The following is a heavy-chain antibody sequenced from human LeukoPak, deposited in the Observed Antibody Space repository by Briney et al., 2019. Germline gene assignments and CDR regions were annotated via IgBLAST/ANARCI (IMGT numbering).Heavy chain of an antibody. CDR2: IIPIFGTA. CDR3: AELWFGESSGAFDI. D-gene: IGHD3-10*01. CDR1: GGTFSSYA. V-gene: IGHV1-69*13. J-gene: IGHJ3*02. Sequence: SVKVSCKASGGTFSSYAISWVRQAPGQGLEWMGGIIPIFGTANYAQKFQGRVTITADESTSTAYMELSSPRSEDTAVYYCAELWFGESSGAFDIWGQGTMVTVSS.